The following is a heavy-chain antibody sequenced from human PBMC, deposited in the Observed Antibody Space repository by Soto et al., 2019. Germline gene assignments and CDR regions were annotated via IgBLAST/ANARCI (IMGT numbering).Heavy chain of an antibody. CDR2: IYYSGST. Sequence: SSETLSLTCTVSGDSISSYYWSWIRQPPGKGLEWIGYIYYSGSTSYNPSLKSRVTISLDTSKNQFSLNLKSVTAADTAIYYCAREVVGISKGYYFDYWGQGTLVTVAS. D-gene: IGHD1-26*01. J-gene: IGHJ4*02. CDR1: GDSISSYY. CDR3: AREVVGISKGYYFDY. V-gene: IGHV4-59*01.